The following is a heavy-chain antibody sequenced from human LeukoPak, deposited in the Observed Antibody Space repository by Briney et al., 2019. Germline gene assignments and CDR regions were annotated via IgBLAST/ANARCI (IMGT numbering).Heavy chain of an antibody. J-gene: IGHJ3*02. D-gene: IGHD6-6*01. CDR2: ISGSGGSI. CDR1: GFTFSSYA. V-gene: IGHV3-23*01. CDR3: AKHVAYSSSSGAFDI. Sequence: HAGGSLRLSCAASGFTFSSYAMSWVRQAPGKGLEWVSAISGSGGSIYYADSVKGRFIISRDNSKNTLYVQMNSLRAEDTAVYYCAKHVAYSSSSGAFDIWGQGTMVTVSS.